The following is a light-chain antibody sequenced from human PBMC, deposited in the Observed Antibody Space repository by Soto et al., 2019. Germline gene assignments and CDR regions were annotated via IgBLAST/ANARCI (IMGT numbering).Light chain of an antibody. CDR1: SSDVGAYDY. Sequence: QSALTQPASVPGSPGQSITISCTGTSSDVGAYDYVSWYQQHPDKAPKLIIYVVSNRPSGVSNRFSGSKSGNTASLTISGLQAEDEADYYCSLYTSSDTPYVFGTGTKVTVL. V-gene: IGLV2-14*01. CDR3: SLYTSSDTPYV. CDR2: VVS. J-gene: IGLJ1*01.